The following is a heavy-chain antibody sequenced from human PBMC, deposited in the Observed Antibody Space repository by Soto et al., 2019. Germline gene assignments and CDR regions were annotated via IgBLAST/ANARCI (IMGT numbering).Heavy chain of an antibody. J-gene: IGHJ5*02. Sequence: SETLSLTCTVSGGSISSGGYYWSWIRQHPGKGLEWIGYIYYSGSTYYNPSLKSRVTISVDTSKNQFSLKLSSVTAADTAVYYCARDSSGYEGNWFDPWGQGSLVTVSS. CDR3: ARDSSGYEGNWFDP. D-gene: IGHD3-22*01. V-gene: IGHV4-31*03. CDR1: GGSISSGGYY. CDR2: IYYSGST.